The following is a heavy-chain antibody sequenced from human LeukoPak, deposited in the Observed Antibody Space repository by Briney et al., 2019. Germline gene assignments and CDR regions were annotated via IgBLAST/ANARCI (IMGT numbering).Heavy chain of an antibody. CDR2: IRYDGSNK. D-gene: IGHD1-26*01. V-gene: IGHV3-30*02. CDR3: ARARREGPPPLDY. Sequence: IRYDGSNKYYADSVKGRFTISRDNSKNTLYLQMNSLRAEDTAVYYCARARREGPPPLDYWGQGTLVTVSS. J-gene: IGHJ4*02.